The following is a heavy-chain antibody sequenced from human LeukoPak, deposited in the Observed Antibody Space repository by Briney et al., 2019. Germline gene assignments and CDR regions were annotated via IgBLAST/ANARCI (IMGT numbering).Heavy chain of an antibody. CDR1: GFSFSRYT. Sequence: AGGSLRLSCAASGFSFSRYTMSWVRQAPGKGLEWISYISSSSTTIKYADSVKGRFTISRDNAKNSLYLQMNSLRAEDTAVYYCARVEAGIFDYWGQGTLVTVSS. J-gene: IGHJ4*02. D-gene: IGHD3-10*01. CDR3: ARVEAGIFDY. CDR2: ISSSSTTI. V-gene: IGHV3-48*04.